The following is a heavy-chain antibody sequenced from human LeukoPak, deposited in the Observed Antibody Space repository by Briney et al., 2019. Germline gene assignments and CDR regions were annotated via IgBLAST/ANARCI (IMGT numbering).Heavy chain of an antibody. J-gene: IGHJ3*02. CDR3: AGIPDVLMVYSHALDI. CDR2: IYHSGST. Sequence: SETLSLTCAVSGYSITSGYYWGWIRQPPGKGLEWIGSIYHSGSTYYNPSLKSRVTISVDTSKNQFSLKLSSVTAADTAVYYCAGIPDVLMVYSHALDIWGQGTMVTVSS. CDR1: GYSITSGYY. V-gene: IGHV4-38-2*01. D-gene: IGHD2-8*01.